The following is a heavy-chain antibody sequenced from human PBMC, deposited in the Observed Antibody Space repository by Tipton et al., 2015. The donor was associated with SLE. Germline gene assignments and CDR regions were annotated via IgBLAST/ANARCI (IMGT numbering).Heavy chain of an antibody. D-gene: IGHD3-16*01. CDR1: GYSISSDYY. V-gene: IGHV4-38-2*02. CDR3: ARDPRLNWDYGTYFDY. CDR2: IYHSGIT. J-gene: IGHJ4*02. Sequence: TLSLTCTVSGYSISSDYYWGWIRQPPGKGLEWIGNIYHSGITYYNPSLKSRVTISLDTSKNQFSLKLSSATAADTAVYYCARDPRLNWDYGTYFDYWGQGTLVTVSS.